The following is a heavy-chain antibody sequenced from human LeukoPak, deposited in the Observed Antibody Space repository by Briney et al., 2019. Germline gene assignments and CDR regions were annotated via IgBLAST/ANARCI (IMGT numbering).Heavy chain of an antibody. Sequence: ASVKVSCKASGYTFTSYFIHWVRQAPGQGLEWMGLVNPSGGSTNYAQKFQGRVTMTRDMSTSTVFMELDSRRSEGTAVYYCARGPGDLGDYWGQGTLVTVSS. CDR1: GYTFTSYF. CDR3: ARGPGDLGDY. D-gene: IGHD7-27*01. V-gene: IGHV1-46*01. J-gene: IGHJ4*02. CDR2: VNPSGGST.